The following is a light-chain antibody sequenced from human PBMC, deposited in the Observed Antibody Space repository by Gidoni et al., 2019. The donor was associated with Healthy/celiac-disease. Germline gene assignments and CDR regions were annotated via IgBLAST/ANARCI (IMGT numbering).Light chain of an antibody. CDR1: QSISSY. J-gene: IGKJ4*01. CDR2: AAS. Sequence: RVTITCRASQSISSYLNWYQQKPGKAPKLLIYAASSLKSGVPSRFSGSGSGTDFTLTISSLQPEDFATYYCQQSYSTSFGGGTKVEIK. CDR3: QQSYSTS. V-gene: IGKV1-39*01.